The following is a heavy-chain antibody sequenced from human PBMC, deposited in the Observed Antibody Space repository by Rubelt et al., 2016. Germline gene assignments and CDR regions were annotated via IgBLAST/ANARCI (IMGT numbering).Heavy chain of an antibody. D-gene: IGHD3-22*01. Sequence: GSGGSTYYADSVKGRFTISRDNSKNTLYLQMNSLRAEDTAVYYCASDSSGYYPDVNYGMDVWGQGTTVTVSS. CDR2: GSGGST. CDR3: ASDSSGYYPDVNYGMDV. J-gene: IGHJ6*02. V-gene: IGHV3-23*01.